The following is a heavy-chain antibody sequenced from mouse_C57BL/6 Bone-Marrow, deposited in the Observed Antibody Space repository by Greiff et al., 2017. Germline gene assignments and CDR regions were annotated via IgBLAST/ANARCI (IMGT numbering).Heavy chain of an antibody. D-gene: IGHD1-1*01. CDR1: GYSITSDY. Sequence: EVKVVESGPGLAKPSQTLSLTCSVTGYSITSDYWNWIRKFPGNKLEYMGYISYSGSTYYNPSLKSRISITRDTSKNQYYLQLNSVTTEDTATYYCARYDYYVPSWFAYWGQGTLVTVSA. J-gene: IGHJ3*01. CDR3: ARYDYYVPSWFAY. V-gene: IGHV3-8*01. CDR2: ISYSGST.